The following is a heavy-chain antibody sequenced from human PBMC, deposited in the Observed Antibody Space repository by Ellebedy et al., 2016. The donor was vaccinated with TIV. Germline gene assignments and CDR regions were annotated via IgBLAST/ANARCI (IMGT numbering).Heavy chain of an antibody. CDR2: IYYSGST. Sequence: SETLSLTXTVSGGSISSGDYYWSWIRQPPGKGLAWIGYIYYSGSTNYNPSLKSRVTISVDTSKNQFSLKLSSVTAADTAVYYCAGVLRFLEWLLKAAGYYFDYWGQGTLVTVSS. D-gene: IGHD3-3*01. CDR1: GGSISSGDYY. V-gene: IGHV4-61*08. CDR3: AGVLRFLEWLLKAAGYYFDY. J-gene: IGHJ4*02.